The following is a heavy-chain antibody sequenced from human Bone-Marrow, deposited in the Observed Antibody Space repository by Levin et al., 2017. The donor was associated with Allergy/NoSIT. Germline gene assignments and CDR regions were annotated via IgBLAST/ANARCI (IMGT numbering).Heavy chain of an antibody. CDR1: GSSLTELS. D-gene: IGHD6-19*01. CDR2: FDPEDGKT. Sequence: ASVKVSCKVSGSSLTELSMHWVRQAPGKGLEWMGGFDPEDGKTIYAQKFQGRLTMTEDTSTDTAYMELSSLRSEDTAVYYCAKFSTGWYGDSWGQGTLVTVSS. J-gene: IGHJ4*02. V-gene: IGHV1-24*01. CDR3: AKFSTGWYGDS.